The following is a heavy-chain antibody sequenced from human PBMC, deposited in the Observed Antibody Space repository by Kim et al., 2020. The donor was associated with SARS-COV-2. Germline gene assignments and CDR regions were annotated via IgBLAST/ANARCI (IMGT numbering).Heavy chain of an antibody. D-gene: IGHD2-2*02. Sequence: SETLSRTCTVSGDSINSGTYYWDWIRQPPGKGLEWIGSIYYSGTTYYNPSLKSRVTVSVDTSKNQFSLKLSSVTATDTAVYYCARHPPIVVVPTTIGWFDPWGQGTLVTVSS. J-gene: IGHJ5*02. V-gene: IGHV4-39*01. CDR3: ARHPPIVVVPTTIGWFDP. CDR2: IYYSGTT. CDR1: GDSINSGTYY.